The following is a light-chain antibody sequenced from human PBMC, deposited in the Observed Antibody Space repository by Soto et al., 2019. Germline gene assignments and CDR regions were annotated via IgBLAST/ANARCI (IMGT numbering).Light chain of an antibody. V-gene: IGLV2-14*01. J-gene: IGLJ2*01. CDR2: EVS. CDR1: SSDVGAYNY. Sequence: QSALTQPASVSGSPGQSITISCTGTSSDVGAYNYVSWYQHHPSRATKLIIFEVSHRPSGASDFFACSKSANTASLTISGLQPEEEADYYCTSYTGTRNLLFGGGTKLTVL. CDR3: TSYTGTRNLL.